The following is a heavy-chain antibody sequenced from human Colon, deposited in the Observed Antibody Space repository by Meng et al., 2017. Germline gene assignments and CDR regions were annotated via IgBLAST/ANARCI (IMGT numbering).Heavy chain of an antibody. J-gene: IGHJ4*02. Sequence: GGPLRLFCVASGFTFSSYDMHWVRQSTGETLEWVSGIGTEDDTHYAASVEGRFTISRQNARNSLELQMNSLRAGDTAVYYCARGSGVNLGRGAVGSFDSWGQGILVTVSS. CDR1: GFTFSSYD. CDR2: IGTEDDT. CDR3: ARGSGVNLGRGAVGSFDS. V-gene: IGHV3-13*01. D-gene: IGHD3-10*01.